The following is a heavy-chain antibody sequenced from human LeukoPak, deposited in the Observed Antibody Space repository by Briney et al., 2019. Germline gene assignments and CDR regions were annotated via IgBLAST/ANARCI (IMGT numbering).Heavy chain of an antibody. Sequence: SETLSLTSTVSGGSISSGGYYWSWIRQHPGKGLEWIGYIYYSGSTYYNPSLKSRVTISVDTSKNQFSLKLSSVTAADMAVYYCARDACSGGSCYIDYWGQGTLVTVSS. CDR1: GGSISSGGYY. CDR2: IYYSGST. CDR3: ARDACSGGSCYIDY. V-gene: IGHV4-31*03. D-gene: IGHD2-15*01. J-gene: IGHJ4*02.